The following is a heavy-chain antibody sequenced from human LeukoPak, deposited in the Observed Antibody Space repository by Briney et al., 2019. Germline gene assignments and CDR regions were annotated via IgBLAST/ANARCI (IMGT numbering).Heavy chain of an antibody. CDR3: ARGYDSSGYYFDY. V-gene: IGHV3-30*04. D-gene: IGHD3-22*01. CDR2: ISSDGSNK. Sequence: GGSLRLSCVASGFTFSSYAMHWVRQAPGKGLGWVAVISSDGSNKYYADSVKGRFTISRDNSKNTLYLQMNSLRAEDTAVYYCARGYDSSGYYFDYWGQGTLVTVSS. J-gene: IGHJ4*02. CDR1: GFTFSSYA.